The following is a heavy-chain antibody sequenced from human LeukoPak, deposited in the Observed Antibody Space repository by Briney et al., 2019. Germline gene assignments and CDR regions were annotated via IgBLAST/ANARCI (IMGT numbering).Heavy chain of an antibody. D-gene: IGHD3-10*01. J-gene: IGHJ6*03. Sequence: PSETLSLTCTVSGGSISSRNYYWGWIRQPPGKGLEWIGSIYYSGSTYYNPSLKSRVTISVDTSKNQFSLKLSSVTAADTAVYYCARSDLVLLWFGDHRGGYYMDVWGKGTTVTISS. CDR3: ARSDLVLLWFGDHRGGYYMDV. CDR1: GGSISSRNYY. V-gene: IGHV4-39*01. CDR2: IYYSGST.